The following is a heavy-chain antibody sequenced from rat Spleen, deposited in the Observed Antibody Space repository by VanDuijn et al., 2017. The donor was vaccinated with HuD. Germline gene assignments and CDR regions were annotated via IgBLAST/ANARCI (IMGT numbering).Heavy chain of an antibody. D-gene: IGHD1-11*01. CDR1: GFTCSNYG. V-gene: IGHV5S13*01. CDR2: ISTGGGNT. Sequence: EVQMVESGGGLVQPGRSLKLSCTASGFTCSNYGMTWVRQAPTKGLEWIASISTGGGNTYYRDSVKGRFTISRDNAKSTLYLQMDSLRSEDTATYYCARLRGRLTTAYSGYFDYWGQGVMVTVSS. J-gene: IGHJ2*01. CDR3: ARLRGRLTTAYSGYFDY.